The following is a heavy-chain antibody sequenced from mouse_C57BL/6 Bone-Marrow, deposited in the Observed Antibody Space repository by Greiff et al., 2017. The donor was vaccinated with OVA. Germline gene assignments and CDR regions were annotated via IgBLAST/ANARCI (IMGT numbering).Heavy chain of an antibody. CDR2: INTYNGGT. CDR3: ARGTGSSVGVDY. D-gene: IGHD1-3*01. J-gene: IGHJ2*01. CDR1: GYTFTDYY. Sequence: VQLQQSGPVLVKPGASVKMSCTASGYTFTDYYMNWVKQSHGKSLEWIGVINTYNGGTSYNQKFKGKVTLTVDKSSSTAYLELNSLTSEDAAVDYGARGTGSSVGVDYGGQGTTLTVSS. V-gene: IGHV1-19*01.